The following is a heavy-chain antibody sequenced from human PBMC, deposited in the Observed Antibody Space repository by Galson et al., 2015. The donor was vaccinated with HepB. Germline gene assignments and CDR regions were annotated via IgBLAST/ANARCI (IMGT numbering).Heavy chain of an antibody. D-gene: IGHD1-26*01. CDR2: ISGSGEST. CDR3: AKVWVGNFDY. V-gene: IGHV3-23*01. CDR1: GFTVSFYA. Sequence: SLRLSCAASGFTVSFYAMSWVRQAPGKGLEWVSTISGSGESTYYADSVKGRFTVSRDNSQNTLYLQMNSLRADDAAIYYCAKVWVGNFDYWGQGTLVIVSS. J-gene: IGHJ4*02.